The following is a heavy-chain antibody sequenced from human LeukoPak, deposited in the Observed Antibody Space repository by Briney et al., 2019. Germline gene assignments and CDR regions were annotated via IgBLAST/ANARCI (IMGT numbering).Heavy chain of an antibody. V-gene: IGHV1-18*01. Sequence: ASMNVSCKASSYSFTSYGFSWVRQAPGQGLEWMGWISANNGDTNYAQNFQGRVTMTTDTSTSTTQMELRSLRSDDTAVYYCARDHGSGWSLDYWGQGTLVTVSS. CDR2: ISANNGDT. J-gene: IGHJ4*02. CDR1: SYSFTSYG. D-gene: IGHD6-19*01. CDR3: ARDHGSGWSLDY.